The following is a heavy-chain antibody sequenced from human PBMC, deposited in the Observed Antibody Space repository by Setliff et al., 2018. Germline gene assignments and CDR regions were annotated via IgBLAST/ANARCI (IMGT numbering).Heavy chain of an antibody. V-gene: IGHV3-9*01. CDR3: ARGHCTTISCFLDH. Sequence: GGSLRLSCAVSGFIFDDYAMHWVRQAPGKGLEWVSGIRAGSDNIVYADSVKGRFTISRANAKNSLYLQLDSLRPDDTAFYYCARGHCTTISCFLDHWGQGIMVTVSS. D-gene: IGHD2-8*01. CDR1: GFIFDDYA. J-gene: IGHJ4*02. CDR2: IRAGSDNI.